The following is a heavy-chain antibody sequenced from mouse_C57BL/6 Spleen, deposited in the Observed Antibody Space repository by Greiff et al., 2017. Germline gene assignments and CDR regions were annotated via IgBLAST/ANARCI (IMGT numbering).Heavy chain of an antibody. CDR1: GYTFTDYY. V-gene: IGHV1-26*01. J-gene: IGHJ1*03. CDR2: INPNNGGT. CDR3: ARLSTVVGHWYFDV. Sequence: EVQLQQSGPELVTPGASVKISCKASGYTFTDYYMNWVKQSHGKSLEWIGDINPNNGGTSYNQKFKGKATLTVDKSSSTAYMELRSLTSEDSAVYYCARLSTVVGHWYFDVWGTGTTVTVSS. D-gene: IGHD1-1*01.